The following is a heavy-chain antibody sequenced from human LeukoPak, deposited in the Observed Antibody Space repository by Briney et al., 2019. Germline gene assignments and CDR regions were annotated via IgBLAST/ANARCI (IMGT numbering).Heavy chain of an antibody. CDR2: ISAYNGNT. J-gene: IGHJ4*02. CDR3: ARTRRNCSGGSCYYAFDY. Sequence: ASVKVSCKASGYTFTSYGISWVRQAPGQGLEWMGWISAYNGNTNYAQKLQGRVTMTTDTSTSTAYMELRSLRSDDTAVYYCARTRRNCSGGSCYYAFDYWGQGTLVTVSS. CDR1: GYTFTSYG. V-gene: IGHV1-18*01. D-gene: IGHD2-15*01.